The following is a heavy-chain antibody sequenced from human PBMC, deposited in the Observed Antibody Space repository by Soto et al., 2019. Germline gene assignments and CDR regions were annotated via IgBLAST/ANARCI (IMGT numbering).Heavy chain of an antibody. D-gene: IGHD5-18*01. V-gene: IGHV3-53*02. J-gene: IGHJ4*02. CDR2: IYSGGST. Sequence: EVQLVETGGGLIQPGGSLRLSCAASGFTVSSNYMSWVRQAPGKGLEWVSVIYSGGSTYYADYVKGRFTISRDNSKNTLYLQMNSLRAEDTAVYYCARVAMVTWFDYWGQGTLVTVSS. CDR3: ARVAMVTWFDY. CDR1: GFTVSSNY.